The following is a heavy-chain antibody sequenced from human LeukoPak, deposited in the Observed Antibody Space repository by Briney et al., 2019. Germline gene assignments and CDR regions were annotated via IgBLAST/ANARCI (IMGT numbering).Heavy chain of an antibody. V-gene: IGHV4-4*02. CDR1: GGSISSSNW. D-gene: IGHD3-10*01. CDR2: IYHSGST. J-gene: IGHJ6*03. CDR3: ARDSITMVRGVYYYYMDV. Sequence: PSETLSLTCAVSGGSISSSNWWSWVRQPPGKGLEWIGEIYHSGSTNYNPSLKSRVTISVDKSKNQFSLKLSSVTAADTAVYYCARDSITMVRGVYYYYMDVWGKGTTVTVSS.